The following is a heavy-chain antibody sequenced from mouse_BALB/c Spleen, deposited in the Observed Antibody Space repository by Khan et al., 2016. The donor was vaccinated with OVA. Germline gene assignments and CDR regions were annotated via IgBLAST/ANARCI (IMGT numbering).Heavy chain of an antibody. V-gene: IGHV1-77*01. J-gene: IGHJ3*01. CDR3: ARRKYFGYTFAD. Sequence: QVQLQQSGAELARPGASVKLSCKASGYTFTDYYINWVKQRTGQGLEWIGAISPGSGDTYYNERFKGKAPLTADKSSRTAYMQLSRLTSEAASVYLCARRKYFGYTFADWGQGTLVTVSA. D-gene: IGHD1-2*01. CDR2: ISPGSGDT. CDR1: GYTFTDYY.